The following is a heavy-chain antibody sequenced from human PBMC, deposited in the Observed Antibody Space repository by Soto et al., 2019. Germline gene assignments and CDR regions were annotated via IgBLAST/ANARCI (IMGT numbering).Heavy chain of an antibody. Sequence: QVQLQESGPGLLKASETLSLTCSVSGGSVKSGNHFWNWIRQPPGRGLEWLGYMYYTGVTNYNPSLKSRVSMSVDTSKNQFSLKLPSLTAADTAVYYCARGGEPLGYYGLDVWGQGTTVTVSS. V-gene: IGHV4-61*01. CDR2: MYYTGVT. D-gene: IGHD3-10*01. CDR3: ARGGEPLGYYGLDV. CDR1: GGSVKSGNHF. J-gene: IGHJ6*02.